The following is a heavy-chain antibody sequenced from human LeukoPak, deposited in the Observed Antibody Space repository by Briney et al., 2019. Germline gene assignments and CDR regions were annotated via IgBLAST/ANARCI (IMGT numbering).Heavy chain of an antibody. D-gene: IGHD3-10*02. CDR3: AELGITMIGGV. V-gene: IGHV3-23*01. CDR2: ISGGGT. Sequence: GGSLRLSCAASGFTFSYYAMSWVRQAPGKGLEWVSVISGGGTYYADSVKGRFTISRDNAKNSLYLQMNSLRAEDTAVYYCAELGITMIGGVWGKGTTVTISS. J-gene: IGHJ6*04. CDR1: GFTFSYYA.